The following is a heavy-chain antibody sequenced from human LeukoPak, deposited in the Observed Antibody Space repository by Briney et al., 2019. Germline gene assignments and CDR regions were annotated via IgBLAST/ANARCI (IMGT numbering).Heavy chain of an antibody. Sequence: ASVKVSCKTSGFTFTDYFIDWVRQAPGQGLEWMGWINPNTGGTDYAQNFQGRVTLTRDTSMTTAYMDLSRLTSDDTAVYYCAPGGTGTTTTYFYCWGQGTLVTVSS. CDR3: APGGTGTTTTYFYC. J-gene: IGHJ4*02. CDR1: GFTFTDYF. V-gene: IGHV1-2*02. CDR2: INPNTGGT. D-gene: IGHD1-1*01.